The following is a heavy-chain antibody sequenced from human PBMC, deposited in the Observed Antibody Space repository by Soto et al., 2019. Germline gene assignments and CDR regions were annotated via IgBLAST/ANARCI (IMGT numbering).Heavy chain of an antibody. CDR3: ASGTYGDRNDY. Sequence: PSETLSLTCAVYGGSFSGYYWSWIRQPPGKGLEWIGEINHSGSTNYNPSLKSRVTISVDTSKNQFSLKLSSVTAADTAVYYCASGTYGDRNDYWGQGTLVTVSS. D-gene: IGHD4-17*01. J-gene: IGHJ4*02. CDR2: INHSGST. V-gene: IGHV4-34*01. CDR1: GGSFSGYY.